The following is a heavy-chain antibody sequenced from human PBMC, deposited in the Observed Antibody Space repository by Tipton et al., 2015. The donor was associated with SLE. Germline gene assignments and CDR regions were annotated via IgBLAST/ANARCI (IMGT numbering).Heavy chain of an antibody. J-gene: IGHJ4*02. V-gene: IGHV4-59*11. CDR2: MFYSDSGSA. Sequence: TLSLTCSVSGGSISRHYWNWIRQPPGKGLEWIGYMFYSDSGSADYNPSLKSRVTISVDTAKNQFSLKLNSVTAADTALYYCARQRGYSYVDYWGQGTLVTVSS. CDR3: ARQRGYSYVDY. CDR1: GGSISRHY. D-gene: IGHD5-18*01.